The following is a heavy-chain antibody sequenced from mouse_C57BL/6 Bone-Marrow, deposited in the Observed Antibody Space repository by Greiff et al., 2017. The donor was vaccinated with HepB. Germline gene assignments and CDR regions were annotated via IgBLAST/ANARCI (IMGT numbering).Heavy chain of an antibody. V-gene: IGHV1-55*01. CDR3: ARDYCGTPVAY. D-gene: IGHD1-1*01. Sequence: LQQPGAELVKPGASVKLSCKASGYTFTSYWITWVKQRPGQGLEWIGDIYPGSGSTNYNEKFKSKATLTVDTSSSTAYMQLSSLTSEDSAVYYCARDYCGTPVAYWGQGTLVTVSA. CDR1: GYTFTSYW. CDR2: IYPGSGST. J-gene: IGHJ3*01.